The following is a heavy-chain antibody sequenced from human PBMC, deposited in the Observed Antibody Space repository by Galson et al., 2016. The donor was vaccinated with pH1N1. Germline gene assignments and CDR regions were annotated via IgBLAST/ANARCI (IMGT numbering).Heavy chain of an antibody. D-gene: IGHD1-20*01. CDR1: GFRFSSYG. J-gene: IGHJ4*02. CDR3: AKDQSVFNLPIDY. V-gene: IGHV3-30*18. CDR2: ISYDGSDK. Sequence: SLRLSCAASGFRFSSYGMHWVRQAPGKGLEWVAGISYDGSDKFYADSVKGRFTISRANSKNTLYLLMDSLRYDDTAVYYCAKDQSVFNLPIDYWGQGTLVSASS.